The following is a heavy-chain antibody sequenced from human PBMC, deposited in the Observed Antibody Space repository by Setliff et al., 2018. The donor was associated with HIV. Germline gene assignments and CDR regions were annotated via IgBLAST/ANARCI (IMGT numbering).Heavy chain of an antibody. J-gene: IGHJ3*02. V-gene: IGHV3-21*04. CDR2: ISYGSSYI. CDR1: GFTFRSYC. CDR3: RGSGNSYAFDM. Sequence: GGSLRLSCVASGFTFRSYCMDWFRQAPGKGLEWVSSISYGSSYIYQSDSVRGRFTISRDDAKKSLYLQMNNLRAEDTAVYYCRGSGNSYAFDMWGQGTMVTVSS. D-gene: IGHD3-10*01.